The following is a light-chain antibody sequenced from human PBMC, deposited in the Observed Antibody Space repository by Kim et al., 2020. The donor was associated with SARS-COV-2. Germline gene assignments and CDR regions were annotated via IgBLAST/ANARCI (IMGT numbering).Light chain of an antibody. V-gene: IGKV1-5*03. Sequence: STLSASVGDRVIITCRASQSNSMWLAWYQQKPGTAPKLLISKASSLQSGVPSRFSGSGSGTQFTLTISSLQPDDSGTYYCQQYDNYFGQGTKLEI. J-gene: IGKJ2*01. CDR2: KAS. CDR3: QQYDNY. CDR1: QSNSMW.